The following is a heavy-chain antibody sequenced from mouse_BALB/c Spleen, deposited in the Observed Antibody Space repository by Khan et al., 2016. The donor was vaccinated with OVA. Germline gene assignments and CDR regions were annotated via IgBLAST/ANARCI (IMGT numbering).Heavy chain of an antibody. V-gene: IGHV9-3-1*01. CDR1: GYTFTNNG. J-gene: IGHJ4*01. Sequence: QIQLVQSGPELRKPGETVKISCKASGYTFTNNGMNWVKQNPGKGLKWMGWINTYTGEPTFVVDFKGRFAFPLESSATTAYLLINNLKNEDTATYFCARVGYAGTMDYWGQGTSVTVSS. D-gene: IGHD2-2*01. CDR3: ARVGYAGTMDY. CDR2: INTYTGEP.